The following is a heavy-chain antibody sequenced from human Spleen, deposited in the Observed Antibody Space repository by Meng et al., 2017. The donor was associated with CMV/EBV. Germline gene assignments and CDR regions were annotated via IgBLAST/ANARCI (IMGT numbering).Heavy chain of an antibody. D-gene: IGHD1-7*01. CDR1: VSITTTKW. CDR2: IDHSGNS. CDR3: ARVREHTSLGNYWFDP. V-gene: IGHV4-4*02. J-gene: IGHJ5*02. Sequence: VSITTTKWWTWVRQPPGKGLEWVGEIDHSGNSNSNPSLKSRLTLSLDTSKNHLSLRMTSVTAEDTAIYYCARVREHTSLGNYWFDPWGQGTLVTVSS.